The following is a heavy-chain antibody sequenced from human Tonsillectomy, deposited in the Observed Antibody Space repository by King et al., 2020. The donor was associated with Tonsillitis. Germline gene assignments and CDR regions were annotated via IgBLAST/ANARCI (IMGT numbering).Heavy chain of an antibody. CDR2: MSGSGGNT. CDR3: VKQLLEPDFQR. J-gene: IGHJ1*01. Sequence: VQLVESGGGLVQPGGSLRLSCAASGFTVSNYAMSWVRQVPGKGLEWVSAMSGSGGNTYYADSVKGRFTISRDNSKNTLHLQMNSLRAEDTAIYYCVKQLLEPDFQRWGQGTLVTVSS. V-gene: IGHV3-23*04. D-gene: IGHD6-19*01. CDR1: GFTVSNYA.